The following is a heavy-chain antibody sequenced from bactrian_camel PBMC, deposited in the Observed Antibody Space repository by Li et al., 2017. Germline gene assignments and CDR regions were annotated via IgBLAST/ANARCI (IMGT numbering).Heavy chain of an antibody. Sequence: DVQLVESGGDSVQAGGSLRLPRAGSGFTYTTNCMGWFRQTPGKEREGVAVIYAAGGRTYYADSVKGRFTISRGNAKSTVYLQMNSLKPEDTAMYYCAADEDPYGASWTTQDEYRYWGQGTQVTVS. CDR1: GFTYTTNC. CDR3: AADEDPYGASWTTQDEYRY. D-gene: IGHD3*01. V-gene: IGHV3S31*01. CDR2: IYAAGGRT. J-gene: IGHJ4*01.